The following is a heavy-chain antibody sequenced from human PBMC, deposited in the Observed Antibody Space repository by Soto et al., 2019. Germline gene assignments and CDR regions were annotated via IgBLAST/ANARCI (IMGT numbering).Heavy chain of an antibody. V-gene: IGHV3-9*01. CDR1: GFTFDDYA. J-gene: IGHJ6*02. CDR3: AKSDDLVPRYYYYYYGMDV. D-gene: IGHD3-16*01. Sequence: EVQLVESGGGLVQPGRSLRLSCAASGFTFDDYAMHWVRQAPGKGLEWVSGISWNSGSIGYADSVKGRFTISRDNAKNSLYLQMNSLRAEDTALYYCAKSDDLVPRYYYYYYGMDVWGQGTTVTVSS. CDR2: ISWNSGSI.